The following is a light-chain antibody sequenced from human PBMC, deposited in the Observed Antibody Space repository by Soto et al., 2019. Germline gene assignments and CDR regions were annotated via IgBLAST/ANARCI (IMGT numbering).Light chain of an antibody. CDR2: AAS. CDR1: QSVAST. V-gene: IGKV3-15*01. J-gene: IGKJ1*01. CDR3: QQFNAYSPET. Sequence: EMSVAQSPATLSVSPGERATLSCRASQSVASTLAWYQQKPGQTPRLLFYAASTRATGFPARFSGSGSGTEFTLTISSLQSGDFATYYCQQFNAYSPETFGQGTKVDIK.